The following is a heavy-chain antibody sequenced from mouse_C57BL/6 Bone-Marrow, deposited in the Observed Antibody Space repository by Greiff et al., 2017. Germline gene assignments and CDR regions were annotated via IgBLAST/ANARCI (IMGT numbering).Heavy chain of an antibody. CDR2: INPSNGGT. J-gene: IGHJ4*01. V-gene: IGHV1-53*01. D-gene: IGHD1-1*01. CDR3: ARSGSYGSSYGGAMGY. CDR1: GYTFTSYW. Sequence: QVQLQQPGTELVKPGASVKLSCKASGYTFTSYWMHWVKQRPGQGLEWIGNINPSNGGTNYNEKFKSKATLTVDKSSSTAYMQLSSLTSEDSAVYYCARSGSYGSSYGGAMGYWGHGTSVTVSS.